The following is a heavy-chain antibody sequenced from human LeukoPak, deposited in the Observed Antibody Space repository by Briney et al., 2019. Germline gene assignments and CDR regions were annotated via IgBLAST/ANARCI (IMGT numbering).Heavy chain of an antibody. V-gene: IGHV3-23*01. Sequence: TGXXLRLSCAASGFTFSSYAMSWVRQAPGKGLEWVSTISGSGGDTYYADSVKGRFTISRDNYKTTLYLQMNRLRAEATAVYYCAKTDSFGVSYYYMDVWGKGTTVTVSS. CDR3: AKTDSFGVSYYYMDV. CDR2: ISGSGGDT. CDR1: GFTFSSYA. J-gene: IGHJ6*03. D-gene: IGHD3-3*01.